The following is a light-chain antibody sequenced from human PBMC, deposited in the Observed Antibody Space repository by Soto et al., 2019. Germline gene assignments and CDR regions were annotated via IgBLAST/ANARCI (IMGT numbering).Light chain of an antibody. CDR3: QHLNGYPIT. V-gene: IGKV1-13*02. Sequence: AIQLTQSPSSLSASVGDRVTITCRASQGISSALAWYQQKPGKAPKLLIYDASSLESGVPSRFSGSGSGTDFTLTISSLQPEDFATYYCQHLNGYPITFGQGTRLEIK. CDR1: QGISSA. CDR2: DAS. J-gene: IGKJ5*01.